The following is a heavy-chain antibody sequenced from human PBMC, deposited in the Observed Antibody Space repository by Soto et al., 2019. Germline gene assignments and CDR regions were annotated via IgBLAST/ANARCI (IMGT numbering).Heavy chain of an antibody. Sequence: SETLSLTCTVSGASISNTYYYWGWIRRPPGKGLEWIGSIYYNGNTYYNPSLKSRVTLSVDTSKNQFSLELSSVTAADTAVYYCARPATTGTSNWFDPWGQGTLVTVS. V-gene: IGHV4-39*01. CDR2: IYYNGNT. D-gene: IGHD4-4*01. CDR3: ARPATTGTSNWFDP. CDR1: GASISNTYYY. J-gene: IGHJ5*02.